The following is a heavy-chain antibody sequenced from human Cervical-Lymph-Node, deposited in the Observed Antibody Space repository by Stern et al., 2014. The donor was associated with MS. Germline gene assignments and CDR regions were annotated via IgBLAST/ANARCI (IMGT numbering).Heavy chain of an antibody. V-gene: IGHV3-64*01. J-gene: IGHJ4*02. Sequence: EVQLEESGGGLVQPGGSLRLSCAASGFSFSTNAMHWVRQAPGKGLEFVSAISSNGSITYYANSVKVRFTISRDNSKNTLYLQMGSLRTEDMAVYYCARGGVGAITWGQGTLVTVSS. CDR1: GFSFSTNA. CDR3: ARGGVGAIT. CDR2: ISSNGSIT. D-gene: IGHD1-26*01.